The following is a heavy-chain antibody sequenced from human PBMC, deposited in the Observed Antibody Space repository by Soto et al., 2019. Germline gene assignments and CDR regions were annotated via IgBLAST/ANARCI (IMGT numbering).Heavy chain of an antibody. Sequence: GGSLRLSCAASGFTFSSYSMNWVRQAPGKGLEWVSSISSSSSYIYYADSVKGRFTISRDNAKNSLYLQMNSLRAEDTAVYYCARRFTVRGVIITTPMDVWGQGTTVTVSS. D-gene: IGHD3-10*01. CDR1: GFTFSSYS. J-gene: IGHJ6*02. CDR3: ARRFTVRGVIITTPMDV. CDR2: ISSSSSYI. V-gene: IGHV3-21*01.